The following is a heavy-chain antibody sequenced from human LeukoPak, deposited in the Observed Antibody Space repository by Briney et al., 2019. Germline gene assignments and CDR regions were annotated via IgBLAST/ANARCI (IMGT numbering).Heavy chain of an antibody. Sequence: PGGSLRLSCAASGFTFSSYGMNWVRQAPGKGLEWVANIKPDGSEKYYVDSVKGRFTISRDNAKNSLYLQMNSLRAEDTAVYYCARDQTPFVWGQGTLVTVSS. CDR2: IKPDGSEK. CDR1: GFTFSSYG. V-gene: IGHV3-7*01. CDR3: ARDQTPFV. J-gene: IGHJ4*02.